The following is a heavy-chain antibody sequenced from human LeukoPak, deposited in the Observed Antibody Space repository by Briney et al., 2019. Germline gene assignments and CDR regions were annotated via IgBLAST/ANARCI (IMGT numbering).Heavy chain of an antibody. D-gene: IGHD7-27*01. J-gene: IGHJ4*02. CDR3: ASNTGTVFDY. V-gene: IGHV4-38-2*02. Sequence: SETLSLTCTVSGYSISSGYYWGWIRQPPGKGLEWIGSIYHSGSTYYNPSLKSRVTISLEMSKRQFSLNLTSVTAADTAVYYCASNTGTVFDYWGQGALVTVSS. CDR2: IYHSGST. CDR1: GYSISSGYY.